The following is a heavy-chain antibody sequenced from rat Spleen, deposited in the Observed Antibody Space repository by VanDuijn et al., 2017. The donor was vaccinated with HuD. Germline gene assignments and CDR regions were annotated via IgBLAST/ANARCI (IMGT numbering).Heavy chain of an antibody. D-gene: IGHD1-7*01. CDR2: INYDGTST. Sequence: EVQLVESGGGLVQPGRSLKLSCAASGFTFSNHDMAWVRQAPTKGLEWVASINYDGTSTYYRDSVKGRFTISREDGRSTLYLQMDSLRSEDTATYYCARRDYGYGFTYWGQGTLVTVSS. V-gene: IGHV5-29*01. CDR1: GFTFSNHD. CDR3: ARRDYGYGFTY. J-gene: IGHJ3*01.